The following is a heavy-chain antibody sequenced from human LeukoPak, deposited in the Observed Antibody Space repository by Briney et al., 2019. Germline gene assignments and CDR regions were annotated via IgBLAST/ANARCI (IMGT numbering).Heavy chain of an antibody. V-gene: IGHV3-23*01. CDR3: IKDIRPGGMDV. Sequence: PGGSLRLSCAASGFTFSSHAMSWVRQAPGKGLEWVSAISGSGGSTYYADSVKGRFTSSRDNAKNSLYLQMNSLRAEDTAIYYCIKDIRPGGMDVWGQGITVTVSS. CDR1: GFTFSSHA. D-gene: IGHD1-14*01. CDR2: ISGSGGST. J-gene: IGHJ6*02.